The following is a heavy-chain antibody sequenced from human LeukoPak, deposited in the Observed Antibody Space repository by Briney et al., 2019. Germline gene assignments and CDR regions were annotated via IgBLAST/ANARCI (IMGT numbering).Heavy chain of an antibody. Sequence: GGSLRLSCAASGFTVSSNYMSWVRQAPGRGLEWVSVIYSGGSTYYADSVKGRFTISRDNSKNTLYLQMNSLRAEDTAVYYCASTSVAIYYYYGMDVWGQGTTVTVSS. CDR2: IYSGGST. J-gene: IGHJ6*02. D-gene: IGHD6-19*01. CDR3: ASTSVAIYYYYGMDV. V-gene: IGHV3-66*01. CDR1: GFTVSSNY.